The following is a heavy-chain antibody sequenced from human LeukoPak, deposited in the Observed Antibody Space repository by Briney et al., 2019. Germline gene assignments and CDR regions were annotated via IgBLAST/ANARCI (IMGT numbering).Heavy chain of an antibody. Sequence: ASVKVSCKASGYTFTSYAISWVRQAPGQGLEWMGGIIPIFGTANYAQKFQGRVTITADESTSTAYMELSSLRSEDTAVYYCARVPYCSGGSCYGMDVWGQGTTVTVSS. CDR3: ARVPYCSGGSCYGMDV. V-gene: IGHV1-69*13. D-gene: IGHD2-15*01. J-gene: IGHJ6*02. CDR2: IIPIFGTA. CDR1: GYTFTSYA.